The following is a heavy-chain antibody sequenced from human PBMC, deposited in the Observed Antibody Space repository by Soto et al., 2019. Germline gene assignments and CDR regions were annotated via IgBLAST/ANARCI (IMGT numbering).Heavy chain of an antibody. V-gene: IGHV1-69*08. J-gene: IGHJ4*02. CDR1: GGTFSSYT. Sequence: QVQLVQSGAEVKKPGSSVKVSCKASGGTFSSYTISWVRQAPGQGLEWMGRIIPILGIANYAQKFQGRVTITADKSTTTASMELSSLRSEDTAVDYCARDWGGVVATTPYYFDYWGQGTLVTVSS. CDR2: IIPILGIA. CDR3: ARDWGGVVATTPYYFDY. D-gene: IGHD5-12*01.